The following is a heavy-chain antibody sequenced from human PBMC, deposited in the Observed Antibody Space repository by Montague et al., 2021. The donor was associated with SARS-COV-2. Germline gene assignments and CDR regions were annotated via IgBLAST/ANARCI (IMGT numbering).Heavy chain of an antibody. V-gene: IGHV3-53*04. CDR2: IYSGGST. Sequence: SLRLSCAASGFTVSSNYMSWVRQAPGKGLEWVSVIYSGGSTYYADSVKGRSTISRHNSKNTPYLQMNSLRAEDTAVYYCARDLTYGSGRSYYYGMDVWGQGTTVTVSS. J-gene: IGHJ6*02. CDR1: GFTVSSNY. D-gene: IGHD3-10*01. CDR3: ARDLTYGSGRSYYYGMDV.